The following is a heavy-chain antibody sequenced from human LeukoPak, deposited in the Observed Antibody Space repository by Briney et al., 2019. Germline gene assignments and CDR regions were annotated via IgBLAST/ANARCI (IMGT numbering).Heavy chain of an antibody. V-gene: IGHV1-69*05. CDR1: GGTFSSYA. Sequence: SVKVSCKASGGTFSSYAISWVRQAPGQGLEWMGRIITIFGTANYAQKFQGRVTITTDESTSTAYMELSSLRSEDTAVYYCATQSPNYDILTGYYLRGTFDYWGQGTLVTVSS. CDR2: IITIFGTA. D-gene: IGHD3-9*01. CDR3: ATQSPNYDILTGYYLRGTFDY. J-gene: IGHJ4*02.